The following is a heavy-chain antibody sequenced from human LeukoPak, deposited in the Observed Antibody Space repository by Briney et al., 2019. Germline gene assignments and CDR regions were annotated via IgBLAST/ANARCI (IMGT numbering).Heavy chain of an antibody. CDR2: IQSKIDGGTT. Sequence: GGSLRLSCAASGFTFNKAWMNWVRQAPGKGLEWVGRIQSKIDGGTTEYAAPVKGRFTISRDDSKNTLYLQMNSLKTEDTAVYYCTTWPRGLDWFDPWGQGTLVTVSS. CDR3: TTWPRGLDWFDP. V-gene: IGHV3-15*01. D-gene: IGHD3-10*01. CDR1: GFTFNKAW. J-gene: IGHJ5*02.